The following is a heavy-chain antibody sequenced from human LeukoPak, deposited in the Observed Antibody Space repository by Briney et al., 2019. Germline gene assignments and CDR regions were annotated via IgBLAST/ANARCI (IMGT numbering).Heavy chain of an antibody. V-gene: IGHV1-69*13. Sequence: GASVKVSCKASGGTFSSYAISWVRQAPGQGLEWMGGIIPIFGTANYAQKFQGRVTITADESTSTAYMELSSLRSEDTAVYYCASVEMATIDYYYMDVWGKGTTVTVSS. D-gene: IGHD5-24*01. CDR3: ASVEMATIDYYYMDV. CDR1: GGTFSSYA. J-gene: IGHJ6*03. CDR2: IIPIFGTA.